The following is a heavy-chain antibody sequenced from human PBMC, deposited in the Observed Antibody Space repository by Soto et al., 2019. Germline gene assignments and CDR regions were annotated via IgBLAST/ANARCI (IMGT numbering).Heavy chain of an antibody. Sequence: GGSLRLSCSASGFTFSSYGMHWVRQAPGKGLEWVAVISYDGSNKYYADSVKGRFTISRDNSKNTLYLQMNSLRAEDTAVYYCAKEPLGSGSYYSYYFDYWGQGTLVTVSS. CDR1: GFTFSSYG. V-gene: IGHV3-30*18. D-gene: IGHD3-10*01. J-gene: IGHJ4*02. CDR3: AKEPLGSGSYYSYYFDY. CDR2: ISYDGSNK.